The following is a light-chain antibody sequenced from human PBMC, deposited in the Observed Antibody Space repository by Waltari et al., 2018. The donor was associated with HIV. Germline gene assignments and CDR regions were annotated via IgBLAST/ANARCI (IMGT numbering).Light chain of an antibody. J-gene: IGLJ2*01. Sequence: QSVLTQPPSASGAPGQRVSISCSGGNSNIGRYAVSWNQQLPGTAPKLLSYSNTQRPSGVPDRFSGSKSGTSASLAIGGLQSEDEADYYCAAWDDSLSGSVVFGGGTKLTVL. V-gene: IGLV1-44*01. CDR3: AAWDDSLSGSVV. CDR1: NSNIGRYA. CDR2: SNT.